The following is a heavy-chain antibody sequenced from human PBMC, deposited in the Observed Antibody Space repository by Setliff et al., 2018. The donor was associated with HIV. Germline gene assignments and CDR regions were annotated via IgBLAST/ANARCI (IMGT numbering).Heavy chain of an antibody. CDR3: TRRDNSVSGYYTDHAFDI. CDR1: GDSISSSGPGYY. Sequence: PSETLSLTCTVSGDSISSSGPGYYWGWVRQPPGGGLEWIGNIYYTGNTYYNPSLKSRVTISLDKSKNQFSLKVNSVTAADTAVYYCTRRDNSVSGYYTDHAFDIWGQGTLVTVSS. J-gene: IGHJ3*02. CDR2: IYYTGNT. D-gene: IGHD3-22*01. V-gene: IGHV4-39*07.